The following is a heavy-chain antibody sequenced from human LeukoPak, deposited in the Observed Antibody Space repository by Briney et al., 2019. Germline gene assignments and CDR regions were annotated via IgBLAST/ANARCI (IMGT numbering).Heavy chain of an antibody. D-gene: IGHD6-19*01. J-gene: IGHJ4*02. V-gene: IGHV3-74*01. CDR3: ARDEGDQWQPLDY. Sequence: PGGSLRLSCAASGFTFSTYWMHSVRQAPGKGLVWVSRINSDGSSTIYADSVQGRFTMSRDNAKKTLYLQMNSLRAEDTAVYYCARDEGDQWQPLDYWGQGTLVTVSS. CDR1: GFTFSTYW. CDR2: INSDGSST.